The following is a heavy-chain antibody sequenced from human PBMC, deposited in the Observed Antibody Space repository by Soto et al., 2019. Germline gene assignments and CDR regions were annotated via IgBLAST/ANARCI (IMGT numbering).Heavy chain of an antibody. V-gene: IGHV1-18*01. D-gene: IGHD3-10*01. CDR1: GYTFSSYT. Sequence: ASVKVSCKTSGYTFSSYTIAWVRQAPGQGLEWLGWISPDDGNTEYEQKFQGRVTMTADTLTNNAYMELRGLKYDDTAVYYCARVEAPFGESLHWGQGTPVTVSS. CDR2: ISPDDGNT. J-gene: IGHJ4*02. CDR3: ARVEAPFGESLH.